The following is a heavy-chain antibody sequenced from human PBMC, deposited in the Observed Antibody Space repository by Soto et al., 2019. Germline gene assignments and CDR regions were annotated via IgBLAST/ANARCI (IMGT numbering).Heavy chain of an antibody. Sequence: PGGSLRLSCAASGFTFSSYWMTWVRQAPGKGLEWVANIKHDGSEKYYVDSVKGRFTISRDNARNSVFLEMKSLRAEDTAVYSCVRDRSGGDLEGFDYWGQGTLVTVSS. CDR1: GFTFSSYW. D-gene: IGHD1-26*01. J-gene: IGHJ4*02. CDR2: IKHDGSEK. V-gene: IGHV3-7*01. CDR3: VRDRSGGDLEGFDY.